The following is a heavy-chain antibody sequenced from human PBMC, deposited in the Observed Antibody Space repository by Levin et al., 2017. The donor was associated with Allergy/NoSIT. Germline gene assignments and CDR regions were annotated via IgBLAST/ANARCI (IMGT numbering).Heavy chain of an antibody. CDR2: ISSSSSYI. CDR3: ATHGAFDI. V-gene: IGHV3-21*01. J-gene: IGHJ3*02. CDR1: GFTFSSYS. Sequence: PGESLKISCAASGFTFSSYSMNWVRQAPGKGLEWVSSISSSSSYIYYADSVKGRFTISRDNAKNSLYLQMNSLRAEDTAVYYCATHGAFDIWGQGTMVTVSS. D-gene: IGHD5-24*01.